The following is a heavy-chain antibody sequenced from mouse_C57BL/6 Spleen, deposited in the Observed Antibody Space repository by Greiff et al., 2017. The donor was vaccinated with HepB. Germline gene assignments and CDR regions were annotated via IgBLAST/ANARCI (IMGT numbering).Heavy chain of an antibody. CDR3: ASRYYGYFDV. Sequence: EVKLMESGGGLVKPGGSLKLSCAASGFTFSSYAMSWVRQTPEKRLEWVATISDGGSYTYYPDNVKGRFTISRDNAKNNLYLQMSHLKSEDTAMYYCASRYYGYFDVWGTGTTVTVSS. CDR2: ISDGGSYT. CDR1: GFTFSSYA. V-gene: IGHV5-4*03. J-gene: IGHJ1*03.